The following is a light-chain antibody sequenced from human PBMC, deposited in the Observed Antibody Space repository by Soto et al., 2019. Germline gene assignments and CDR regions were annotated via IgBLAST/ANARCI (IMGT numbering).Light chain of an antibody. J-gene: IGLJ2*01. CDR1: SSKIGSNT. CDR3: AAWDDSLSGRL. V-gene: IGLV1-44*01. Sequence: QSVLTQPPSASGTPGQRVTISCSGSSSKIGSNTVNWYQQLPGTAPKLLIYSNNQRPLGVPDRFSGSKSGTSASLAISGLQSEDEADYFCAAWDDSLSGRLFGGGTKLTVL. CDR2: SNN.